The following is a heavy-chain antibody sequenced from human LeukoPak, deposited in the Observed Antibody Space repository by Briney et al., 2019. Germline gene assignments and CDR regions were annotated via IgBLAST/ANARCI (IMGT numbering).Heavy chain of an antibody. CDR1: GFTFRNYA. V-gene: IGHV3-23*01. Sequence: GRSLRLSCAASGFTFRNYAMSWVRQAPGKGLEWVSAIGGRGGGTYYADSVKGRFTVSRDDSKNTLYLQMNTLRAEDTAVYYCAKWGDYDILTGYYDSDYWGQGTLVTVSS. J-gene: IGHJ4*02. D-gene: IGHD3-9*01. CDR3: AKWGDYDILTGYYDSDY. CDR2: IGGRGGGT.